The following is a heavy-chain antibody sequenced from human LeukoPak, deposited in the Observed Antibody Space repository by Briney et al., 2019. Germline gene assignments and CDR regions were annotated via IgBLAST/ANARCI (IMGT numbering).Heavy chain of an antibody. V-gene: IGHV4-34*01. D-gene: IGHD3-3*01. Sequence: SETLSLTCAVYGGSFSGSYWSWIPQPPGKGLEWIGEINHSGSTKYNSSLKSRVIISVDTSKNQFSLNLGSVTAADTAVYYCARGGRELPSARRFKPGNWFDPWGQGSLVTVSS. J-gene: IGHJ5*02. CDR3: ARGGRELPSARRFKPGNWFDP. CDR1: GGSFSGSY. CDR2: INHSGST.